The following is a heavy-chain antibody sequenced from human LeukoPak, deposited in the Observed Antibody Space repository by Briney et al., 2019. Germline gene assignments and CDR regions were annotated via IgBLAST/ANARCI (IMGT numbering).Heavy chain of an antibody. J-gene: IGHJ5*02. CDR3: ARVRYGSGSIWFDP. CDR2: IIPIFGTA. Sequence: GASVKVSCKASGGTFSSYAISWVRQAPGQGLEWMGGIIPIFGTANYAQKFQGRVTITADESTSTAYMELSSLRSEDTAVYYCARVRYGSGSIWFDPWGQGTLVTVSS. CDR1: GGTFSSYA. D-gene: IGHD3-10*01. V-gene: IGHV1-69*13.